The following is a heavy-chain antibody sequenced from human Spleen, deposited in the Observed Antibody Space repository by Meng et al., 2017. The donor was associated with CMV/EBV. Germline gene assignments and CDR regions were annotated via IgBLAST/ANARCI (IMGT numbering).Heavy chain of an antibody. D-gene: IGHD3-3*01. CDR1: GGTFSSYG. J-gene: IGHJ3*02. CDR2: IIPIFGTA. Sequence: SVKVSCKASGGTFSSYGISWVRQAPGQGLEWMGGIIPIFGTANYAQKFQGRVAITTDESTSTAYMELSSLRSDDTAVYYCARVTTIFGVVSNDAFDIWGQGTTVTVSS. V-gene: IGHV1-69*05. CDR3: ARVTTIFGVVSNDAFDI.